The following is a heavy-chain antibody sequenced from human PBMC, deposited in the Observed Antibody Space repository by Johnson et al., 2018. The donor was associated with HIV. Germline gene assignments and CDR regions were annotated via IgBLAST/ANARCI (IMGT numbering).Heavy chain of an antibody. Sequence: VQLVESGGGVVRPGGSLRLSCAAAGFTFDDYGMNWVRQAPGKGLEWVSAIGTAGDTYYPGSVKGRFTISRENAKNSLYLQMNSLRAGDTAVYYCARGLTGRYYYDSSGDAFDIWGQGTMVTVSS. V-gene: IGHV3-13*01. J-gene: IGHJ3*02. CDR3: ARGLTGRYYYDSSGDAFDI. CDR1: GFTFDDYG. D-gene: IGHD3-22*01. CDR2: IGTAGDT.